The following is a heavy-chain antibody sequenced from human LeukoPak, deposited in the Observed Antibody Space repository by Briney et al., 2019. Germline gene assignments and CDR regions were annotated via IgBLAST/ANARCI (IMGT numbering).Heavy chain of an antibody. Sequence: SQTLSLTCAVSGGSISSGGYSWSWIRQPPGKGLEWIGYIYHSGSTYYNPSLKSRVTISVDRSKNQFSLKLSFVTAADTAVYYCARVHPTNYGDYVYGAFDIWGQGTMVTVSS. CDR3: ARVHPTNYGDYVYGAFDI. J-gene: IGHJ3*02. D-gene: IGHD4-17*01. CDR2: IYHSGST. CDR1: GGSISSGGYS. V-gene: IGHV4-30-2*01.